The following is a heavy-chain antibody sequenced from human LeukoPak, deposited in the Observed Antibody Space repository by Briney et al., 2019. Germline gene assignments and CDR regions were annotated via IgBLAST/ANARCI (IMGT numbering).Heavy chain of an antibody. CDR1: GGSISSSSYY. Sequence: SETLSLTCTVSGGSISSSSYYWGWIRQPPGKGLEWIGSIYYSGSTYYNPSLKSRVTISVDTSKNQFSLKLSSVTAADTAVYYCSREGPSGSYYSAYYGMDVWGQGTTVTVSS. V-gene: IGHV4-39*07. D-gene: IGHD3-10*01. CDR2: IYYSGST. CDR3: SREGPSGSYYSAYYGMDV. J-gene: IGHJ6*02.